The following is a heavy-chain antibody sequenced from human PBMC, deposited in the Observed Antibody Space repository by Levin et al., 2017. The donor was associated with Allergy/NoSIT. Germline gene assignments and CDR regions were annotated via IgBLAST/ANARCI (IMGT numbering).Heavy chain of an antibody. CDR2: IHYSAST. J-gene: IGHJ6*03. V-gene: IGHV4-39*01. Sequence: PSQTLSLTCTVSGGSINSGTYYWGWVRQPPGKGLEWIGSIHYSASTYYNPSLRGLATMSVDTSKNQFSLKVKHVTAADTAVYYCARLPRPHAAGPYSNHYYYMDVWGKGTTVTVSS. CDR1: GGSINSGTYY. D-gene: IGHD2-21*01. CDR3: ARLPRPHAAGPYSNHYYYMDV.